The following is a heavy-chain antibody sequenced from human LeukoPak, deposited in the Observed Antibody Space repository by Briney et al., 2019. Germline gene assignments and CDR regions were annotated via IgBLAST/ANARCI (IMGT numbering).Heavy chain of an antibody. CDR3: ARAGPGSGWYFDY. V-gene: IGHV1-18*01. J-gene: IGHJ4*02. CDR2: ISPYNGNT. Sequence: ASVKVSCKASGYDFTSVGITWVRRAPGQGLEWMGWISPYNGNTRCAQKFQGRAAMTTDTSTTTAYMELRGLRFNDTAVYYCARAGPGSGWYFDYWGQGTLVTVSS. CDR1: GYDFTSVG. D-gene: IGHD6-19*01.